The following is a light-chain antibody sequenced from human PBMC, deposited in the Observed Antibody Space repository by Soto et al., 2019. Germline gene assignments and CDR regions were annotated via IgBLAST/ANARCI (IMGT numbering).Light chain of an antibody. CDR2: YKSDSDK. Sequence: QTVVTQPSSLSASPGASASLTCTLRSGINVGTYRIYWYQQKPGSPPQYLLTYKSDSDKQQGSGVPSRFSGSKDASANAGILLISGLQSEDEADYYCMIWHSSAWVFGGGTKVTVL. CDR3: MIWHSSAWV. V-gene: IGLV5-45*03. CDR1: SGINVGTYR. J-gene: IGLJ3*02.